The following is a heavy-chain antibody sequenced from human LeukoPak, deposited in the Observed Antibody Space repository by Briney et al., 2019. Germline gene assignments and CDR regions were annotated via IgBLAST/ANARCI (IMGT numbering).Heavy chain of an antibody. D-gene: IGHD3-22*01. CDR1: GYSFTDYI. CDR3: ARLMDNNYDGSAFDY. V-gene: IGHV1-18*01. J-gene: IGHJ4*02. CDR2: IGTYDGHT. Sequence: GASVKVSCKTSGYSFTDYIIAWVRQAPGQGLEWLGWIGTYDGHTSYAQKVQGRVTMTTDASATTAYLELRSLTSDDTALYYCARLMDNNYDGSAFDYWGQGTLVTVSS.